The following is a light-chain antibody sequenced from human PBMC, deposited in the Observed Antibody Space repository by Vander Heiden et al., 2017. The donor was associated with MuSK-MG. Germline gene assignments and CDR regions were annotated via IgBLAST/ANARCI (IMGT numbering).Light chain of an antibody. CDR3: CSYAGSSTWV. CDR2: EGS. V-gene: IGLV2-23*01. J-gene: IGLJ3*02. Sequence: QSALTQPASVSGSPGQSIPISCTGTSSDVGSYNLVSWYQQHPGKATKLMIYEGSKRPSGVANRFSGSKSGNTASLTISGLQAEDEADYYCCSYAGSSTWVFGGGTKLTVL. CDR1: SSDVGSYNL.